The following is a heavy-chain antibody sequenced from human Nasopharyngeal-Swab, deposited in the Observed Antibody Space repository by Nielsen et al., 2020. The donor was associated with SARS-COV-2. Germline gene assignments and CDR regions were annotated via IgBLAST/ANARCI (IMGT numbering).Heavy chain of an antibody. CDR2: ISASNGNT. Sequence: ASVKVSCKASGYTFTSYGISWVRQAPGQGLAWMGWISASNGNTNYAQKLQGRVTMTTDTSTSTAYMELRSLRSDDTAVYYCASLALCGGDCYYCDYWGQGTLVTVSS. J-gene: IGHJ4*02. V-gene: IGHV1-18*01. CDR3: ASLALCGGDCYYCDY. D-gene: IGHD2-21*02. CDR1: GYTFTSYG.